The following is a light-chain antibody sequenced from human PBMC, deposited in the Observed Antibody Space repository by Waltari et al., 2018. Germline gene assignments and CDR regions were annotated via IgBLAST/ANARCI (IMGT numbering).Light chain of an antibody. J-gene: IGKJ2*01. CDR1: QSLTKRY. V-gene: IGKV3-20*01. Sequence: VLTQSPDTLSLSPGERATLPCRASQSLTKRYLAWNHQKPGQAPRLLIYGASSRAAGIPDRFSGSGSGTDFTLTISRLEPEDSAVYYCQQYGSSILYTFGQGTKLEIK. CDR2: GAS. CDR3: QQYGSSILYT.